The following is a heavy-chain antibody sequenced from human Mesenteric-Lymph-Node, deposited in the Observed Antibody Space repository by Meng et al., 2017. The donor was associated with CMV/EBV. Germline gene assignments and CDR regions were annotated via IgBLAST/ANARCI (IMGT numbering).Heavy chain of an antibody. CDR1: GFTFSSYG. CDR3: AKGDDSSYRGYHYSGLDV. V-gene: IGHV3-33*06. D-gene: IGHD2-2*01. J-gene: IGHJ6*02. Sequence: GGSLRLSCAAPGFTFSSYGMHWVRQAPGKGLEGVAVIWYDGSSKYYADSVKDRFTISRDNSKNTLYLQMNSLRAEDTAVYYCAKGDDSSYRGYHYSGLDVWGQGTTVTVSS. CDR2: IWYDGSSK.